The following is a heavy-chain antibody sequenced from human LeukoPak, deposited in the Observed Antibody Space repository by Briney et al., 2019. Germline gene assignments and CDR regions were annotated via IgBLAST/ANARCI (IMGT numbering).Heavy chain of an antibody. CDR1: GFTFSSYA. D-gene: IGHD3-9*01. CDR3: ATAPYYDILTGSQTDY. CDR2: ISGSGGST. V-gene: IGHV3-23*01. Sequence: GGSLRLSCAASGFTFSSYAMSWVRQAPGKGQEWVSAISGSGGSTYYADSVKGRFTISRDNSKNTLYLQMNSLRAEDTAVYYCATAPYYDILTGSQTDYWGQGTLVSVSS. J-gene: IGHJ4*02.